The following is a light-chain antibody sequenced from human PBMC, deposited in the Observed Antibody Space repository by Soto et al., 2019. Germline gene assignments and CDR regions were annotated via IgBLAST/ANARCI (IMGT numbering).Light chain of an antibody. CDR3: QHYNNWPPG. J-gene: IGKJ3*01. CDR1: QSVSSN. V-gene: IGKV3-15*01. CDR2: GAS. Sequence: EIVMTQSPATLSVSPGERATLSCRASQSVSSNLAWYQQKPGQAPRLLLYGASTRATGTPARFSGSGSGTEFTLTISSLQSEDFSFYYCQHYNNWPPGFGPGTKVDIK.